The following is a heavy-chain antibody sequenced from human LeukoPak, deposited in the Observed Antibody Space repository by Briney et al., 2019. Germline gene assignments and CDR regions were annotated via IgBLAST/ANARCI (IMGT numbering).Heavy chain of an antibody. Sequence: PGGSLRLSCAASGFTFSSYSMNWVRQAPGKGLEWISYISSSSSTIYYADSVKGRFTISRDNAKNSLYLQMNSLRDEDTAVYYCARAPMSIAAAGTGLNWGQGTLVTVSS. CDR2: ISSSSSTI. CDR1: GFTFSSYS. V-gene: IGHV3-48*02. CDR3: ARAPMSIAAAGTGLN. D-gene: IGHD6-13*01. J-gene: IGHJ1*01.